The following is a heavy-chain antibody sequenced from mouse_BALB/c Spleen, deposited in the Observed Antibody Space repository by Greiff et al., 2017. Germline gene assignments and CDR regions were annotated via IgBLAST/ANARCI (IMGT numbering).Heavy chain of an antibody. V-gene: IGHV5-17*02. J-gene: IGHJ4*01. CDR1: GFTFSSFG. CDR2: ISSGSSTI. D-gene: IGHD1-1*01. CDR3: ARSLRDAMDY. Sequence: DVKLQESGGGLVQPGGSRKLSCAASGFTFSSFGMHWVRQAPEKGLEWVAYISSGSSTIYYADTVKGRFTISRDNPKNTLFLQMTSLRSEDTAMYYCARSLRDAMDYWGQGTSVTVSS.